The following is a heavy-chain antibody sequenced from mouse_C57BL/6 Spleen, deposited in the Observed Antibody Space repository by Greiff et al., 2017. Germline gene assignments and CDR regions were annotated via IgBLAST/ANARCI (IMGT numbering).Heavy chain of an antibody. CDR2: IDPSDSYT. J-gene: IGHJ4*01. Sequence: VQLQQSGAELVMPGASVKLSCKASGYTFTSYWMHWVKQRPGQGLEWIGEIDPSDSYTNYNQKFKGKSTLTVDKSSSTAYMQLSSLTSEDSAVYYCAREGLTTVVATKGAMDYWGQGTSVTVSS. D-gene: IGHD1-1*01. CDR1: GYTFTSYW. CDR3: AREGLTTVVATKGAMDY. V-gene: IGHV1-69*01.